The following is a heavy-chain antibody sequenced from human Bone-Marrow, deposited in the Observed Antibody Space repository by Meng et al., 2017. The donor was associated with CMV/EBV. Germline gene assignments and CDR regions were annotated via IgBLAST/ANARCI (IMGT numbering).Heavy chain of an antibody. J-gene: IGHJ5*02. D-gene: IGHD5-18*01. CDR3: ARGGGFNVDTAMVFTNWFDP. CDR1: GYTFTSYD. CDR2: MNPNSGNT. V-gene: IGHV1-8*03. Sequence: ASVKVSCKASGYTFTSYDINWVRQATGQGLEWMGWMNPNSGNTGYAQKFQGRVTITRNTSISTAYMELSSLRSEDTAVYYCARGGGFNVDTAMVFTNWFDPWGQGNLVNFAS.